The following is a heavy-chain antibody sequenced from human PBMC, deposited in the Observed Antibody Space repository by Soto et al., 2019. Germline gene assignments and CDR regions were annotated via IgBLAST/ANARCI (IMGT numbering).Heavy chain of an antibody. V-gene: IGHV1-3*01. CDR2: INAGNGNT. J-gene: IGHJ6*02. Sequence: QVQLVQSGAEVKKPGASVKVSCKASGYTFTSYAMHWVRQAPGQRLEWMGWINAGNGNTKYSQKFQGRVTITRDTSASTAYMELSSLRSEDTAVYYCARDQADSGDLAPEWYYGMDVWGQGTTVTVSS. CDR1: GYTFTSYA. D-gene: IGHD7-27*01. CDR3: ARDQADSGDLAPEWYYGMDV.